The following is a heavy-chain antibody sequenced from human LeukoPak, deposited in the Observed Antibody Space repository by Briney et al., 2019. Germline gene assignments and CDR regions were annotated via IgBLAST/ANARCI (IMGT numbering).Heavy chain of an antibody. D-gene: IGHD2-2*01. V-gene: IGHV1-8*01. Sequence: ASVKVSCKASGYTFTSYDINWVRQATGQGLEWMGWMNPNGGNTGYAQKFQGRVTMTRNTSISTAYMELSSLRSEDTAVYCCARGESCSSTSCYFFPVYYYYYGMDVWGQGTTVTVSS. CDR2: MNPNGGNT. CDR1: GYTFTSYD. CDR3: ARGESCSSTSCYFFPVYYYYYGMDV. J-gene: IGHJ6*02.